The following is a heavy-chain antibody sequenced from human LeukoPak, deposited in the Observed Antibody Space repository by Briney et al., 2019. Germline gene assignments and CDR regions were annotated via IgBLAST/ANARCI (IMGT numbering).Heavy chain of an antibody. V-gene: IGHV3-33*06. CDR2: IWYDGSNK. D-gene: IGHD2-15*01. Sequence: GRSLRLSCAASGFTFSSYGMHWVRQAPGKGLEWVAVIWYDGSNKYYADSVQGRFTISRDNSKSTLCLQMNSLRAEDTAVYYCAKQLGYCSDGSCYFPYWGQGTLVTVSS. CDR1: GFTFSSYG. J-gene: IGHJ4*02. CDR3: AKQLGYCSDGSCYFPY.